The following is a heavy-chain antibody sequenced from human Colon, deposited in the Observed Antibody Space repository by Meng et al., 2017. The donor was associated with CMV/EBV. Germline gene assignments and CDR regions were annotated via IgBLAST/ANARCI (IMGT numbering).Heavy chain of an antibody. J-gene: IGHJ4*02. V-gene: IGHV3-7*01. D-gene: IGHD1-14*01. CDR2: IRNDGGER. CDR3: VGDCRRDHLFDY. CDR1: GFSFSTYW. Sequence: GESLKISCAASGFSFSTYWMTWVRQAPGKGLEWVANIRNDGGERNYVDSVKGRFTISRDNAKNSLYLKMDSLRDEDTAGYYCVGDCRRDHLFDYWGQGALVTVSS.